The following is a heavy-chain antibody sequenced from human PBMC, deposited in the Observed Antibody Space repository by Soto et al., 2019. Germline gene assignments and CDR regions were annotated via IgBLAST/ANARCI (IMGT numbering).Heavy chain of an antibody. Sequence: SETLSLTCAVSGGSISSGGYSWSWIRQPPGKGLEWIGYIYYSGSTYYNPSLKSRVTISVDTSKNQFSLKLSSVTAADTAVYYCAREGRGVSDYWGQGTLVTVSS. D-gene: IGHD3-10*01. CDR1: GGSISSGGYS. V-gene: IGHV4-31*11. J-gene: IGHJ4*02. CDR2: IYYSGST. CDR3: AREGRGVSDY.